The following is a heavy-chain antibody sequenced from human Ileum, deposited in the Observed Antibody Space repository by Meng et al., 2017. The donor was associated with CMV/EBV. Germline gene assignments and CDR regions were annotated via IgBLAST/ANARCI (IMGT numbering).Heavy chain of an antibody. CDR1: GYTFTKFG. J-gene: IGHJ4*02. CDR2: INTNSRNP. CDR3: ARDAVVTSIKLDS. V-gene: IGHV7-4-1*02. Sequence: KASGYTFTKFGINWGRQAPGQGLEWRGWINTNSRNPTYAQGFTGRFVFSLDTSVNTAFLQISSLKAEDTAVYYCARDAVVTSIKLDSWGQGTLVTVSS. D-gene: IGHD2-21*02.